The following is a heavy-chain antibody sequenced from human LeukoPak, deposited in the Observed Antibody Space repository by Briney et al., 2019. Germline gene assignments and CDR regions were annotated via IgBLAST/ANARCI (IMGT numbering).Heavy chain of an antibody. J-gene: IGHJ6*03. CDR1: GFTFSSYS. V-gene: IGHV3-48*04. CDR2: ISSSSSTI. Sequence: GGSLRLSCAASGFTFSSYSMNWVRQAPGKGLGWVSYISSSSSTIYYADSVKGRFTISRDNPKNSLYLQMNSLRAEDTAVYYCAREGSYCSSTSCYKHYYYYYMDVWGKGTTVTVSS. CDR3: AREGSYCSSTSCYKHYYYYYMDV. D-gene: IGHD2-2*02.